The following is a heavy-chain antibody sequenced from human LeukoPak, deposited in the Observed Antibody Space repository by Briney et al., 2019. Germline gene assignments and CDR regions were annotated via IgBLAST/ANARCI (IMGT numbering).Heavy chain of an antibody. CDR2: IYYRGSP. D-gene: IGHD6-13*01. V-gene: IGHV4-59*01. CDR3: ARGQGGGSTSYLFDC. CDR1: AGSTRSYY. J-gene: IGHJ4*02. Sequence: SETLPLTWTVAAGSTRSYYWSWNRQPPGKGLEWNGYIYYRGSPTSNPSLRSRVIIAVDTSKNDFSVKLSSVTAADAAVYYCARGQGGGSTSYLFDCWGQGTLVTVSS.